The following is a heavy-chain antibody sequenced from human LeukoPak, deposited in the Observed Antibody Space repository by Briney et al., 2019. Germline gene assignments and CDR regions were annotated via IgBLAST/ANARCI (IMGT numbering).Heavy chain of an antibody. J-gene: IGHJ4*02. CDR3: ARDQYYYDSSGYYYGGHFDY. V-gene: IGHV1-69*06. D-gene: IGHD3-22*01. Sequence: ASVKVSCKASGGTFSSYAISWVRQAPGQGLEWMGGIIPIFGTANYAQKFQGRVTITADKSTSTAYMGLSSLRSEDTAVYYCARDQYYYDSSGYYYGGHFDYWGQGTLVTVSS. CDR2: IIPIFGTA. CDR1: GGTFSSYA.